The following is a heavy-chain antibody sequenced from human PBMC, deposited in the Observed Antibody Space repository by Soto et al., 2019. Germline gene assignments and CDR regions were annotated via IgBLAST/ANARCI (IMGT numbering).Heavy chain of an antibody. CDR3: SRGTSIPASGDY. Sequence: QLVQSGPEVRKPGTSVKVSCKASGFTFGRSAIQWVRQAPGQGLEWLGWVSAYNGERRYAQRVQARVIMTTDTSTTTAYMELRSLRSDDTAVYYCSRGTSIPASGDYWGQGTLVTVSS. D-gene: IGHD6-6*01. V-gene: IGHV1-18*01. CDR1: GFTFGRSA. CDR2: VSAYNGER. J-gene: IGHJ4*01.